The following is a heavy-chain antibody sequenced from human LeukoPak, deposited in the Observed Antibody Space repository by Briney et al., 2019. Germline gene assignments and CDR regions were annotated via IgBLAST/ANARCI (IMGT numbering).Heavy chain of an antibody. V-gene: IGHV4-39*07. CDR2: IYYSGST. D-gene: IGHD3-3*01. CDR1: GGSISSSSYY. CDR3: ASVDYDFWSGYDAFDI. J-gene: IGHJ3*02. Sequence: SETLSLTCTVSGGSISSSSYYWGWIRQPPGKGLEWIGSIYYSGSTYYNPSLKSRVTISVDTSKNQFSLKLSSVTAADTAVYYCASVDYDFWSGYDAFDIWGQGTMVTVSS.